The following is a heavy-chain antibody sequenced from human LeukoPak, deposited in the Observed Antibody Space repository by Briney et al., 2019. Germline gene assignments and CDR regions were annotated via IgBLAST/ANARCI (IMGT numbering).Heavy chain of an antibody. V-gene: IGHV3-23*01. CDR1: GFSFDAYA. J-gene: IGHJ4*02. D-gene: IGHD3-10*01. CDR2: ISETGRTT. Sequence: GGSLRISCAASGFSFDAYAMSWVRQAPGKGLEWVSSISETGRTTSYTDSMKGRFTISRDISKSTLHLQMNRLRAEDTALYYCAKDHDNTDFYYYFDSWGQGTLVTVSS. CDR3: AKDHDNTDFYYYFDS.